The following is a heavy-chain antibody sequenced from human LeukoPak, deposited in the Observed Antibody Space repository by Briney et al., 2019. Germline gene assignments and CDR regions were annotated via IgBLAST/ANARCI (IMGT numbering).Heavy chain of an antibody. CDR1: GGSISSYY. CDR2: IYYSGST. CDR3: ARESRGYYDSSGYYNLDY. D-gene: IGHD3-22*01. Sequence: SETLSLTCTVSGGSISSYYWSWIRQPPGKGLEWIGSIYYSGSTYYNPSLKSRVTMSVDTSKNQFSLKLSSVTAADTAVYYCARESRGYYDSSGYYNLDYWGQGTLVTVSS. V-gene: IGHV4-59*12. J-gene: IGHJ4*02.